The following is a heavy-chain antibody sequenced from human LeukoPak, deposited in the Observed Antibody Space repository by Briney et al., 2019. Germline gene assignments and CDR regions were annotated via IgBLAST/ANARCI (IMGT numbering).Heavy chain of an antibody. CDR2: ISWNSGSI. V-gene: IGHV3-9*01. Sequence: PGRSLRLSCAASGFTFDDYAMPWVRQAPGKGLEWVSGISWNSGSIGYADSVKGRFTISRDNAKNSLYLQMNSLRAEDTALYYCAKDMGYSSGWPPYYFDYWGQGTLVTVSS. CDR1: GFTFDDYA. D-gene: IGHD6-19*01. J-gene: IGHJ4*02. CDR3: AKDMGYSSGWPPYYFDY.